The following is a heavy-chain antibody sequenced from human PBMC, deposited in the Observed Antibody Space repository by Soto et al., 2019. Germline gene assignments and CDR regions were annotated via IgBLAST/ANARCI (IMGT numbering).Heavy chain of an antibody. CDR2: IYHSGST. J-gene: IGHJ6*02. CDR3: ARDGVGEDLGELSYYYGMDV. D-gene: IGHD3-16*02. CDR1: GGSISSSNW. V-gene: IGHV4-4*02. Sequence: PSETLSLTCAVSGGSISSSNWWSWVRQPPGKGLEWIGEIYHSGSTNYNPSLKSRVTISVDKSKNQFSLKLSSVTAADTAVYYCARDGVGEDLGELSYYYGMDVWGQGTTVTVSS.